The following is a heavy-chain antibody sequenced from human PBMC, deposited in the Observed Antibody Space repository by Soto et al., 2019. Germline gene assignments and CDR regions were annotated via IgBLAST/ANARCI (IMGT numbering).Heavy chain of an antibody. CDR1: GFSFSSYA. V-gene: IGHV3-23*01. Sequence: PGGSLRLSCAGSGFSFSSYAMIWVRQAPGKGLEWVSGISSSGGRTYYADSAKGRFTISRDDSKNTLSVEMNSLRVDDTAVYYCAKDRADCSTGTCYHDAFDTWGQGTLVTVSS. J-gene: IGHJ3*02. CDR3: AKDRADCSTGTCYHDAFDT. D-gene: IGHD2-2*01. CDR2: ISSSGGRT.